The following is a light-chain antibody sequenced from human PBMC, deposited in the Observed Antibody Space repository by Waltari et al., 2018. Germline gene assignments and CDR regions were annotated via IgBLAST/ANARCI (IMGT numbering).Light chain of an antibody. Sequence: QSGLAQPASASGSPGQSITITCTGTSSDVGHSNLVSWYQQRPGTAPGLLIYEVTKRAPGTSDRFSASKSGNTASLSISGLQAQEDEADYYCCSYVGLGTYVFGTGTKVTV. CDR2: EVT. CDR1: SSDVGHSNL. J-gene: IGLJ1*01. V-gene: IGLV2-23*02. CDR3: CSYVGLGTYV.